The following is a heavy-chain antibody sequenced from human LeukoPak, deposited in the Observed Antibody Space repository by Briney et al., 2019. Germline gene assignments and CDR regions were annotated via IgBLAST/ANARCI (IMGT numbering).Heavy chain of an antibody. Sequence: SETLSLTCTVSGGSISSSSYYWGWIRQPPGKGLEWIGYIYYSGSTSYNPSLKSRVTISIDTSKNQFSLKLNSVTAADTAVYFCAREAVTAAEVDYWGQGTLVTVSS. D-gene: IGHD6-13*01. CDR3: AREAVTAAEVDY. J-gene: IGHJ4*02. V-gene: IGHV4-61*05. CDR2: IYYSGST. CDR1: GGSISSSSYY.